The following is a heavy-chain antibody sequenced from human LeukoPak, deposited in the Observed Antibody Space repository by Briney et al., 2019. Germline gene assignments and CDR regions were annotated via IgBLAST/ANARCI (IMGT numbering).Heavy chain of an antibody. CDR3: ARVGYCSSTSCYQRKDAFDI. J-gene: IGHJ3*02. D-gene: IGHD2-2*01. Sequence: SETLSLTCTVSGGSISSYYWSWIRQPPGKGLEWIGEINHSGSTNYNPSLKSRVTISVDTSKNQFSLKLSSVTAADTAVYYCARVGYCSSTSCYQRKDAFDIWGQGTMVTVSS. CDR1: GGSISSYY. CDR2: INHSGST. V-gene: IGHV4-34*01.